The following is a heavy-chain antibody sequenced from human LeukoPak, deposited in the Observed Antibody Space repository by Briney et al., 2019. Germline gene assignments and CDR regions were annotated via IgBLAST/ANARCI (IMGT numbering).Heavy chain of an antibody. CDR1: GYTFISYG. J-gene: IGHJ4*02. V-gene: IGHV1-18*01. CDR2: ISNYNGDT. CDR3: ARALYSDSSGYYPGLDH. D-gene: IGHD3-22*01. Sequence: ASVKVSCKASGYTFISYGFSWVRQAPGQGLEWVGWISNYNGDTRYAQKFQGRVTMTTDTSTRTSNMELRNLGSDDTAIYYCARALYSDSSGYYPGLDHWGQGTLVTVSS.